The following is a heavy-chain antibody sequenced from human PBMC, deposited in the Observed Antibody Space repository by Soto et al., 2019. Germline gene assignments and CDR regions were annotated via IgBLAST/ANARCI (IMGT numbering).Heavy chain of an antibody. J-gene: IGHJ5*02. V-gene: IGHV4-59*10. CDR3: ARGQRFSDWFDP. CDR2: TYSSGST. Sequence: SGTMAPTCAVYGGAITSYYWTWIRQPAGKGLEWIGRTYSSGSTKYNPSLQSRISMSLDTSKNQFSLTLASVTAADTAVYYCARGQRFSDWFDPWGQGTLVTFS. D-gene: IGHD3-3*01. CDR1: GGAITSYY.